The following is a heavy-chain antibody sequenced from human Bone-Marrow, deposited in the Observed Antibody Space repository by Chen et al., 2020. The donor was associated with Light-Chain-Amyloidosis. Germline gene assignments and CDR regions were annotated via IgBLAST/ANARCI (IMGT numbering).Heavy chain of an antibody. V-gene: IGHV4-38-2*01. CDR1: GYSISSGYY. CDR3: ARYFGGFDP. D-gene: IGHD3-10*01. J-gene: IGHJ5*02. CDR2: IYHSGST. Sequence: QVQLQESGPGLVKPSETLSLTCAVSGYSISSGYYWGWIRQPPGKGLEWIGSIYHSGSTYYNPSLKSRVTISVDTSKNQFSLKLSSVTAADTAVYYCARYFGGFDPWGQGTLVTVSS.